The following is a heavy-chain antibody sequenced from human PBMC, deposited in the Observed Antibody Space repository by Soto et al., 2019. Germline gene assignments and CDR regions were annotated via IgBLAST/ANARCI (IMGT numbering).Heavy chain of an antibody. Sequence: TSETLSLTCAVSGGSISSSNWWSWVRQPPGKGLEWIGEIYHSGSTNYNPSLKSRVTISVDKSKNQFSLKLSSVTAADTAVYYCARDLGSGYYSGHFDYWGQGQLVT. CDR3: ARDLGSGYYSGHFDY. CDR1: GGSISSSNW. V-gene: IGHV4-4*02. D-gene: IGHD3-22*01. J-gene: IGHJ4*02. CDR2: IYHSGST.